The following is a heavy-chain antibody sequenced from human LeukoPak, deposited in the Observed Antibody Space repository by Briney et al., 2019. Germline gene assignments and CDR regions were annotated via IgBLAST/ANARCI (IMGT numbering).Heavy chain of an antibody. V-gene: IGHV3-30*03. Sequence: GGSLRLSCAASGFTFSSYGMHWVRQAPGKGLEWVAVISYDGSNKYYADSVKGRFTISRDNSKNTLYLQMNSLRAEDTAVYYCARIHDYWYFDLWGRGTLVTVSS. J-gene: IGHJ2*01. CDR3: ARIHDYWYFDL. CDR2: ISYDGSNK. CDR1: GFTFSSYG.